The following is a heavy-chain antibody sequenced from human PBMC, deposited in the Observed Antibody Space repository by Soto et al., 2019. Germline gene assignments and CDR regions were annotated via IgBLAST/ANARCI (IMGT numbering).Heavy chain of an antibody. D-gene: IGHD1-26*01. CDR1: GGSFSGYY. CDR3: ARDRTGGATDY. CDR2: INHSGST. J-gene: IGHJ4*02. V-gene: IGHV4-34*01. Sequence: SETLSLTCAVYGGSFSGYYWSWIRQPPGKGLEWIGEINHSGSTNYNPSLKSRVTISVDTSKNQFSLKLSSVTAADTAVYYCARDRTGGATDYWGQGTLVTVSS.